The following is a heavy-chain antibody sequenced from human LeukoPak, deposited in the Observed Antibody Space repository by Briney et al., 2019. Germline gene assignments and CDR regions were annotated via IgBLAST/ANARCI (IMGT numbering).Heavy chain of an antibody. D-gene: IGHD5-12*01. V-gene: IGHV4-30-4*01. J-gene: IGHJ4*02. CDR1: GGSISRGDYY. Sequence: SETLSLTCTVSGGSISRGDYYWSWIRQPPGKGLEWIGYIYYSGSTYYNPSLKSRVTISVDTSKNQFSLKLSSVTAADTAVYYCAREAIVATITNFDYWGQGTLVTVSS. CDR3: AREAIVATITNFDY. CDR2: IYYSGST.